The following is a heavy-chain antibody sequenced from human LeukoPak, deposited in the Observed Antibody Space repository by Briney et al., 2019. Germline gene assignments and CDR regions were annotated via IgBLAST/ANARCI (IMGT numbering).Heavy chain of an antibody. CDR3: AKGRGYSYGLPFLY. V-gene: IGHV3-30*02. CDR1: GFTFSSYG. D-gene: IGHD5-18*01. Sequence: GGSLRLSCAASGFTFSSYGMHWVRQAPGKGLEWVAFIRYGGSNKYYADSVKGRFTISRDNSKNTLYLQMNSLRAEDTAVYYCAKGRGYSYGLPFLYWGQGTLVTVSS. J-gene: IGHJ4*02. CDR2: IRYGGSNK.